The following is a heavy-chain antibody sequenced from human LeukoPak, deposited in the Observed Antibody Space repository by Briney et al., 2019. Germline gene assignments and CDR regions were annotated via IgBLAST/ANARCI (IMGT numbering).Heavy chain of an antibody. J-gene: IGHJ4*02. CDR1: GYTFTSYY. CDR2: INPSGGST. Sequence: ASVKVSCKASGYTFTSYYMHWVRQAPGQGLEWMGIINPSGGSTSYAQKFQGRVTMTRDTSTSTVYMELSSLRSEDTAVYYCAREGYYYDSSGYFPYFDYWGLGTLVTVSS. D-gene: IGHD3-22*01. CDR3: AREGYYYDSSGYFPYFDY. V-gene: IGHV1-46*01.